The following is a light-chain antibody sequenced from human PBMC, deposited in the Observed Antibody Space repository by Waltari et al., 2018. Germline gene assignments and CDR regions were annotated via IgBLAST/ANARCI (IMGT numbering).Light chain of an antibody. CDR2: NTS. V-gene: IGKV1-39*01. CDR3: LQSYHPPLS. J-gene: IGKJ4*01. Sequence: DMQMTKSPSSLSASVGGRVTITCRASHSVSKYLNWYQQQPGQAPKLLIYNTSNLQSGVPSRFSGSGSGTDFTLTISRLQLEDLATYYCLQSYHPPLSFGGGTKVEIK. CDR1: HSVSKY.